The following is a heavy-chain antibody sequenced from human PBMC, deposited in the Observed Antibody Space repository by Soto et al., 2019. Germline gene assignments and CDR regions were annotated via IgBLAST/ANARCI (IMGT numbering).Heavy chain of an antibody. CDR2: IYYSGRT. CDR1: GDSVSSYY. J-gene: IGHJ6*03. V-gene: IGHV4-59*08. CDR3: AGLPTANPRSGDVYNYYYMDV. D-gene: IGHD2-21*02. Sequence: QVQLQESGPGLVKPSETLSLTCTVSGDSVSSYYWTWIRQPPGKGLEWIAYIYYSGRTNYNPSLKSRVTISVDTFNNQFSLKLRYVTAADTAVYYCAGLPTANPRSGDVYNYYYMDVWGKGTTVTVSS.